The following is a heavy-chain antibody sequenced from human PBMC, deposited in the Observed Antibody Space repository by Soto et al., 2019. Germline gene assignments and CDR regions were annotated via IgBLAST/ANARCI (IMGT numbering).Heavy chain of an antibody. CDR3: ARPHKWLGQRWDFDS. Sequence: EVQLVESGGGLVQPGGSLRLSCAASGFTFSSYWMSWVRQAPGKGLEWVANIRQDGSDKYYVDSVKGRFTISRDNSKNSLYMQMNRLKAEDTAIWYRARPHKWLGQRWDFDSWGQGTLVNVSS. D-gene: IGHD6-19*01. J-gene: IGHJ4*02. CDR1: GFTFSSYW. CDR2: IRQDGSDK. V-gene: IGHV3-7*05.